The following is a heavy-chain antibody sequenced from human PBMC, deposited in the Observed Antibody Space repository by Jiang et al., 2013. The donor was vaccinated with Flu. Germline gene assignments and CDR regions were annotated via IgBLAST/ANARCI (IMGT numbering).Heavy chain of an antibody. J-gene: IGHJ4*02. CDR2: IIPIFVTA. V-gene: IGHV1-69*06. CDR3: ARGPDTSNYYYFY. CDR1: GGTFSSNA. Sequence: SGAEVKKPGSSVKVSCKASGGTFSSNAISWVRQAPGQGLEWMGGIIPIFVTANYAQKFQGRVTITADKSTSTAYMDLTSLRSEDTAVYYCARGPDTSNYYYFYWGQGTLVTVSS. D-gene: IGHD3-22*01.